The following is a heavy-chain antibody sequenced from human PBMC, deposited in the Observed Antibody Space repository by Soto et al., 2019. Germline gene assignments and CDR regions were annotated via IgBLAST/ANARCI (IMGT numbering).Heavy chain of an antibody. CDR2: VWSDGSDT. CDR1: GFIFNNYA. D-gene: IGHD6-13*01. J-gene: IGHJ4*02. V-gene: IGHV3-33*01. CDR3: ARGLYSSRWFPDY. Sequence: GSLSLSCAASGFIFNNYAMHWVRQAPGKGLNWMAVVWSDGSDTYYEDSVKGRFTISRDNSKNTLDLQMNNLRAEDTAIYYCARGLYSSRWFPDYWGQGTLVTVSS.